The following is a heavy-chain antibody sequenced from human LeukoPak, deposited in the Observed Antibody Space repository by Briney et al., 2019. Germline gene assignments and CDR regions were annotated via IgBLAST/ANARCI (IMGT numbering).Heavy chain of an antibody. V-gene: IGHV3-21*01. Sequence: GGSLRLSCAASGFAFSTYGMNWVRQAPGKGLEWVSSISGSSSSYIYYADSVKGRFTISRDNSKNTLYLQMNSLRAEDTAVYYCARDYRSMVRGVTTWGFDYWGQGTLVTVSS. CDR1: GFAFSTYG. J-gene: IGHJ4*02. CDR3: ARDYRSMVRGVTTWGFDY. CDR2: ISGSSSSYI. D-gene: IGHD3-10*01.